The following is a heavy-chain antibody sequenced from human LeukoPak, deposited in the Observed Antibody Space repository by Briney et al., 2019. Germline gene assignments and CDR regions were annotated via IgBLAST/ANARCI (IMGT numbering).Heavy chain of an antibody. CDR1: GYTFTSYG. J-gene: IGHJ4*02. V-gene: IGHV1-18*01. CDR3: ARDQYGDGYPSGYFDY. D-gene: IGHD5-24*01. Sequence: GASVKVSCKASGYTFTSYGISWVRQAPGQGLEWMGWISAHNGNTNYAQKLQGRVAMTTDTSTSTAYMELRSLRSDDTAVYYCARDQYGDGYPSGYFDYWGQGTLVTVSS. CDR2: ISAHNGNT.